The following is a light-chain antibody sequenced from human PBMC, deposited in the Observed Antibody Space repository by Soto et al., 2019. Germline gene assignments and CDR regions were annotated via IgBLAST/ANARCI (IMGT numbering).Light chain of an antibody. CDR3: QQLNSDPPIT. J-gene: IGKJ5*01. CDR2: TAS. CDR1: QGISTY. V-gene: IGKV1-9*01. Sequence: QLTQSPSSLSASVGDRVTITCRASQGISTYLAWYQQKPGRAPKLLIYTASTLQSGVPSRFSGRGSGTDFTLTISSLQPEDFATYYCQQLNSDPPITFGQGTRLEIK.